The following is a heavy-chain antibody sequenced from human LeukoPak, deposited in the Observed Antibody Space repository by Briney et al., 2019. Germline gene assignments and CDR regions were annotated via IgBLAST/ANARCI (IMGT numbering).Heavy chain of an antibody. D-gene: IGHD3-22*01. CDR3: ARGFTYYYDRTLDY. V-gene: IGHV3-48*01. CDR2: ISSSSSTI. CDR1: GFTFSSYS. Sequence: GGSLRLSCAASGFTFSSYSMNWVRQAPGKGLEWVSYISSSSSTIYYADSVKGRFTISRDNAKNSPYLQMNSLRAEDTAVYYCARGFTYYYDRTLDYWGQGTLVTVSS. J-gene: IGHJ4*02.